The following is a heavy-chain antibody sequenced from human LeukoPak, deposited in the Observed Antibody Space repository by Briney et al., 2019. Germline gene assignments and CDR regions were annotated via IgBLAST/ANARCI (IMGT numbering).Heavy chain of an antibody. V-gene: IGHV3-30-3*01. CDR2: ISYDGSNK. Sequence: PGGSLRLSCAASGFTFSSYAMHWVRQAPGKGLEWVAVISYDGSNKFYADSVKGRFTISRDNSKNTLYLQMNSLRAEDTAVYYCARPEGDFWSGYLKLDYWGQGTLVTVFS. J-gene: IGHJ4*02. CDR1: GFTFSSYA. D-gene: IGHD3-3*01. CDR3: ARPEGDFWSGYLKLDY.